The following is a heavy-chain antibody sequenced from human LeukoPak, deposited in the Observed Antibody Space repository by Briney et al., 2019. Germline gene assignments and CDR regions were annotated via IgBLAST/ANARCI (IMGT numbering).Heavy chain of an antibody. CDR3: AELGITMIGGV. CDR2: ISSSGSTI. V-gene: IGHV3-48*03. Sequence: GGSLRLSCAASGFPFSSYEMNWLRQAPGKGLEWVSYISSSGSTIYYADSVKGRYTISRDNAKNSLYLQMNSLRAEDTAVYYCAELGITMIGGVWGKGTTVTVSS. CDR1: GFPFSSYE. D-gene: IGHD3-10*02. J-gene: IGHJ6*04.